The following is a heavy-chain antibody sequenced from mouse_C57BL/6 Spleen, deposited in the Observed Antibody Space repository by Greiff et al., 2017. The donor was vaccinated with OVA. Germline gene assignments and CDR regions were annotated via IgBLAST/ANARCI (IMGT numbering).Heavy chain of an antibody. CDR1: GYTFTSYW. D-gene: IGHD2-5*01. V-gene: IGHV1-69*01. J-gene: IGHJ2*01. Sequence: VQLQQPGAELVMPGASVKLSCKASGYTFTSYWMHWVKQRPGQGLEWIGEIDPSDSYTNYNQKFKGKSTLTVDKSSSTAYMQLSSLTSEDSAVYYCARRSNYAYFDYWGQGTTLTVSS. CDR2: IDPSDSYT. CDR3: ARRSNYAYFDY.